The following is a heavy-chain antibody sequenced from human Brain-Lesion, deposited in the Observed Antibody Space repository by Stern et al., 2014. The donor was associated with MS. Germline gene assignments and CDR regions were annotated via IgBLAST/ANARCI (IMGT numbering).Heavy chain of an antibody. CDR1: GGTFSSYA. D-gene: IGHD6-19*01. CDR3: ARHVSIAVAGPLGY. CDR2: IIPIFGTA. J-gene: IGHJ4*02. V-gene: IGHV1-69*06. Sequence: MQLVESGAEVKKPGSSVKVSCKASGGTFSSYAISWVRQAPGQGLEWMGGIIPIFGTANYAQKFQGRVTITADKSTSTAYMELSSLRSEDTAVYYCARHVSIAVAGPLGYWGQGTLVTVSS.